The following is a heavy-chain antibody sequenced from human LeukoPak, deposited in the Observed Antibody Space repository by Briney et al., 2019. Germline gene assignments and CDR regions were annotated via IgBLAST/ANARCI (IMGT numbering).Heavy chain of an antibody. CDR2: INPSGGST. V-gene: IGHV1-46*01. J-gene: IGHJ4*02. CDR3: VRELIAAAGPVDH. CDR1: GYTFTSCY. Sequence: ASVKVSCKASGYTFTSCYMHWVRQAPGQGLEWMGIINPSGGSTSYAQKFQGTVTMTRDMSTSTVYMELSSLRSEDTAVYYCVRELIAAAGPVDHWGQGTLVTVSS. D-gene: IGHD6-13*01.